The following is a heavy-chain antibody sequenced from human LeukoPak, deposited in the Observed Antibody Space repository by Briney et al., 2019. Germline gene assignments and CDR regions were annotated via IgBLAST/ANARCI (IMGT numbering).Heavy chain of an antibody. Sequence: RASVKVSCKASGYTFTGYYMHWVRQAPGQGLEWMGWINPNSGGTNYAQKFQGRVTMTRDTSISTAYMELSRLRSDDTAVYYCARVVYSYGYSAFDIWGQGTMVTVSS. CDR3: ARVVYSYGYSAFDI. V-gene: IGHV1-2*02. CDR2: INPNSGGT. J-gene: IGHJ3*02. CDR1: GYTFTGYY. D-gene: IGHD5-18*01.